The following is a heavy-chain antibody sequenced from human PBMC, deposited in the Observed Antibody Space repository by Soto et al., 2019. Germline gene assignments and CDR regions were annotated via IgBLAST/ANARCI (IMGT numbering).Heavy chain of an antibody. J-gene: IGHJ4*02. D-gene: IGHD2-15*01. Sequence: EVQLLESGGGLVQPGGSLRLSCTASGFTFSDHAMTWVRQAPGKGLEWLSGISGGGTGAYYADSVKGRFTVSRDNSNNTVFLQMDSLRVEDTAVYYCARDLWWHTHWGQGTLVTVSS. CDR1: GFTFSDHA. CDR2: ISGGGTGA. CDR3: ARDLWWHTH. V-gene: IGHV3-23*01.